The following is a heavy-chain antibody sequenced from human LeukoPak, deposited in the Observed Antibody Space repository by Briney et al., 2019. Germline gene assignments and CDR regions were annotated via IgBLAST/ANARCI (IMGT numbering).Heavy chain of an antibody. CDR1: GYTFTSYG. D-gene: IGHD1-1*01. J-gene: IGHJ3*02. CDR3: ARHTTGYNSPRDSFNI. CDR2: ISPSGAST. Sequence: ASVKVSCKASGYTFTSYGISWVRQAPGQGLEWMGMISPSGASTSYAQKFQGRVTMTRDVSTSTVYMELSSLRSEDTAMYYCARHTTGYNSPRDSFNIWGQGTMVTVSS. V-gene: IGHV1-46*01.